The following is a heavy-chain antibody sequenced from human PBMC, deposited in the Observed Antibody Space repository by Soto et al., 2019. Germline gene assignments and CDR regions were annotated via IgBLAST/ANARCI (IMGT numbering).Heavy chain of an antibody. Sequence: HPGGSLRLSCAASGFTFSSYAMSWVRQAPGKGLEWVSAISGSGGSTYYADSVKGRFTISRDNSKNTLYLQMNSLRAEDTAVYYCAKVRYYYDSSGPSLFDYWGQGTLVTVSS. CDR3: AKVRYYYDSSGPSLFDY. J-gene: IGHJ4*02. CDR1: GFTFSSYA. D-gene: IGHD3-22*01. V-gene: IGHV3-23*01. CDR2: ISGSGGST.